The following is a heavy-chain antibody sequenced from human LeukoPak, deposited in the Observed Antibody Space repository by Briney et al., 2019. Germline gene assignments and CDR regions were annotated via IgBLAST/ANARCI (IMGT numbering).Heavy chain of an antibody. CDR2: ISSSGSTI. J-gene: IGHJ3*02. CDR3: ARPAGWELPHDAFDI. Sequence: GGSLRLSCAASGFTFSDHYMSWIRQAPGKGLEWVSYISSSGSTIYYADSVKGRFTISRDNAKNSLYLQMNSLRAEDTAVYYCARPAGWELPHDAFDIWGQGTMVTVSS. V-gene: IGHV3-11*01. CDR1: GFTFSDHY. D-gene: IGHD1-26*01.